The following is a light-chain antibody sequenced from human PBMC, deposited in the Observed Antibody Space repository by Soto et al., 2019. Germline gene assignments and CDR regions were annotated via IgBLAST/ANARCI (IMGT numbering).Light chain of an antibody. V-gene: IGKV1-5*01. Sequence: DIQMTQSPSTLSASVGDTVTITCRASESIDTWLAWYQQKPGKAPKLLIFAASTLIRGVPSRFSGRGSGTEFTLTISSLQVDDYATFYCQQYHTDWTFGQGTKVDIK. CDR3: QQYHTDWT. CDR1: ESIDTW. J-gene: IGKJ1*01. CDR2: AAS.